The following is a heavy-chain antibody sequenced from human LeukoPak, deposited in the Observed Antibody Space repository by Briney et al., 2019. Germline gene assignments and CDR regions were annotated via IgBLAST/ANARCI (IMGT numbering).Heavy chain of an antibody. Sequence: PGGSLRLSCAASGFTFNDYYMSWIRHAPGKGREWLSYISSAGVSTYDADSVKGRFTSSRDNSKNSLYLQRTSLRAKDTAVYYCARATVTQYFDYWGQGTLVTVSS. D-gene: IGHD4-17*01. J-gene: IGHJ4*02. CDR2: ISSAGVST. V-gene: IGHV3-11*01. CDR1: GFTFNDYY. CDR3: ARATVTQYFDY.